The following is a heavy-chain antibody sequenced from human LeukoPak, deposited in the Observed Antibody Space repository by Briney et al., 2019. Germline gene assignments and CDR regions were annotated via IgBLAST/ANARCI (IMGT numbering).Heavy chain of an antibody. CDR3: ARSIYSSPRGGFDP. J-gene: IGHJ5*02. D-gene: IGHD6-13*01. V-gene: IGHV1-2*02. CDR1: GYTFTGYY. Sequence: ASVKVSCKASGYTFTGYYMHWVRQAPGQGLEWMGWINPNSGGTNYAQKFQGRVTMTRDTSISTAYMELSKLRSEDTAVYYCARSIYSSPRGGFDPWGQGTLVTVSS. CDR2: INPNSGGT.